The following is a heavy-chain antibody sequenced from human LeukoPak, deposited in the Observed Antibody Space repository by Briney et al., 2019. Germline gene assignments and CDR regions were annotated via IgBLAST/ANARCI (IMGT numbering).Heavy chain of an antibody. J-gene: IGHJ6*02. CDR3: ARGGYCTSTSCYLVHYYGMDV. CDR1: GFTFNNYS. D-gene: IGHD2-2*01. Sequence: PGGSLRLSCAASGFTFNNYSMPWVRQAAGKGLEWAALISYDGSNKYYADSVKGRFTISRDNSKNTLNLQMNSLRAEDTAVYYCARGGYCTSTSCYLVHYYGMDVWGQGTTVTVSS. CDR2: ISYDGSNK. V-gene: IGHV3-30-3*01.